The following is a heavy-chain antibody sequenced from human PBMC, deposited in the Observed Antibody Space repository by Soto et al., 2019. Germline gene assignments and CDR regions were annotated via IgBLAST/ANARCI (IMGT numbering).Heavy chain of an antibody. CDR1: GYTLTSYY. D-gene: IGHD2-2*01. V-gene: IGHV1-46*01. Sequence: GASVKVSCKASGYTLTSYYLHWVRQAPGQGPEWMGIINPSGGITNDAQKFQDRVTMTSDTSTSTVYMELGSLRSEDTAVYYCARGISTTRYYHYYGMDVWGQGTTVTVSS. J-gene: IGHJ6*02. CDR3: ARGISTTRYYHYYGMDV. CDR2: INPSGGIT.